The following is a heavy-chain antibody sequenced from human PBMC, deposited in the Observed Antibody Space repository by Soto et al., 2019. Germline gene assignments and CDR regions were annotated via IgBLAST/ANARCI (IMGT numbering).Heavy chain of an antibody. J-gene: IGHJ6*02. D-gene: IGHD5-18*01. CDR3: ARTESGYSYGFDDV. CDR1: GYSFTKYW. CDR2: IYPDESDT. Sequence: GESLKISCKGSGYSFTKYWIGWVRQMPGKGLEWMAIIYPDESDTRYSPSFQGQVTISADKSISTACLQWSSLKASDTAMYYCARTESGYSYGFDDVWGQGTTVIVSS. V-gene: IGHV5-51*01.